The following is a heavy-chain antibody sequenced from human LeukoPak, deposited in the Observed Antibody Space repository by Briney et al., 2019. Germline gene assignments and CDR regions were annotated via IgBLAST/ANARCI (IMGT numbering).Heavy chain of an antibody. CDR2: IWYDGRNK. CDR1: GFTFSSYG. D-gene: IGHD2-2*01. J-gene: IGHJ3*01. CDR3: AKDQGLCFSTSCYGAFDL. Sequence: PGRSLRLSCAASGFTFSSYGMHWVRQAPGKGLEWVAIIWYDGRNKYYADSVKGRFTISRDNSKNTLYLQMNSLRAEDTAAYYCAKDQGLCFSTSCYGAFDLWGRGTMVTVSS. V-gene: IGHV3-33*06.